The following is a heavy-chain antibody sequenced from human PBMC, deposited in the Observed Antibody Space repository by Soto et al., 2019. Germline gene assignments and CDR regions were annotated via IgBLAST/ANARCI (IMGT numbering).Heavy chain of an antibody. CDR2: INHSGST. J-gene: IGHJ6*02. Sequence: SETLSLTCSVYGGSFSGYYWSWIRQPPGKWLEWIGEINHSGSTNYNPSLKSRFTISVDTSKNQFSLKLISVTAADTAVYYCARGDPYSSSWFYYYYYGMDVWGQGTTVTVSS. D-gene: IGHD6-13*01. CDR3: ARGDPYSSSWFYYYYYGMDV. V-gene: IGHV4-34*01. CDR1: GGSFSGYY.